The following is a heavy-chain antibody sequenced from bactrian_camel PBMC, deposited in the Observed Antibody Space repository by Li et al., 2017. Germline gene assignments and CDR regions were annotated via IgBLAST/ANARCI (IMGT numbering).Heavy chain of an antibody. CDR3: AGDGSVWYWSVY. V-gene: IGHV3S40*01. J-gene: IGHJ4*01. CDR1: AFGLRGDY. D-gene: IGHD1*01. CDR2: PNTGDGTT. Sequence: DVQLVESGGGSVQVGGSLRLSCVAPAFGLRGDYMAWVRQAPGKGLEWVSTPNTGDGTTYYSDSVMGRFTISIDHAKKTVYLQMNSLKPDDTALYYCAGDGSVWYWSVYWGQGTQVTVS.